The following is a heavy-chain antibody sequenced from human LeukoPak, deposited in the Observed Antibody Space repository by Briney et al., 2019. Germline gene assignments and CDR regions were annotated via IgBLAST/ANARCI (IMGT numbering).Heavy chain of an antibody. V-gene: IGHV3-33*08. CDR2: IWYDASNK. J-gene: IGHJ3*02. D-gene: IGHD3-10*01. CDR3: ARAGEGFDT. CDR1: GFTFNSYA. Sequence: PGGSLRLSCAASGFTFNSYATHWVRQAPGKGLEWVAVIWYDASNKYYGDSVKGRFTISRDNSKNTLYLQMSSLRAEDTAIYYCARAGEGFDTWGQGTKVTVSS.